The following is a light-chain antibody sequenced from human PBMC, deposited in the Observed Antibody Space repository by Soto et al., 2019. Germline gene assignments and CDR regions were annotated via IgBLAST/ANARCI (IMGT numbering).Light chain of an antibody. Sequence: EIVLTQSQATLSLSPGERATLSCRASQSVSSYLAWYQQKPGQAPRLLIYDASTRATGIPARFRGSGSGTDFTLSIRSLEPEDFAVYYCQQRGYTFGQGTKLEIK. CDR2: DAS. J-gene: IGKJ2*01. CDR3: QQRGYT. V-gene: IGKV3-11*01. CDR1: QSVSSY.